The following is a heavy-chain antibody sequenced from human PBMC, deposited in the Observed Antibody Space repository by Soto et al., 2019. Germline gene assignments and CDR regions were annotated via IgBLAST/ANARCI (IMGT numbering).Heavy chain of an antibody. D-gene: IGHD2-2*02. CDR2: IIPIFGTA. Sequence: SVKVSCKASGGTFSSYAISWVRQAPGQGLEWMGGIIPIFGTANYAQKFQGRVTITADESTSTAYMELSSLRSEDTAVYYCARDNPVVPAAIDWFDPWGQGTLVTVS. V-gene: IGHV1-69*13. CDR3: ARDNPVVPAAIDWFDP. J-gene: IGHJ5*02. CDR1: GGTFSSYA.